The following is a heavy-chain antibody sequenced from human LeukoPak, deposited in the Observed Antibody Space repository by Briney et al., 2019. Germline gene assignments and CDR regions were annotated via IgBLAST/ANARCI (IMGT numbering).Heavy chain of an antibody. D-gene: IGHD2/OR15-2a*01. CDR2: IYYSGST. Sequence: KTSETLSLTCTVSGGSISSYYWSWIRQPPGKGLEWIGYIYYSGSTNYNPSLKSRVTISVDTSKNQFSLKLSSVTAADTAVYYCARSPVVIYNYFDYWGQGTLVTVSS. J-gene: IGHJ4*02. CDR3: ARSPVVIYNYFDY. V-gene: IGHV4-59*12. CDR1: GGSISSYY.